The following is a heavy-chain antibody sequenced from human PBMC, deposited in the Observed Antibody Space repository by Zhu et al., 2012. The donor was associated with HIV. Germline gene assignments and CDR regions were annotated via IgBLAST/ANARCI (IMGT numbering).Heavy chain of an antibody. CDR1: GYSISSGYY. V-gene: IGHV4-38-2*01. CDR2: IYHSGST. D-gene: IGHD4-17*01. J-gene: IGHJ4*02. Sequence: QVQLQESGPGLVKPSETLSLTCAVSGYSISSGYYWGWIRQPPGKGLEWIGSIYHSGSTYYNPSLKSRVTISVDTSKNQFSLKLSSVTAADTAVYYCARALRTTTGPVDYWGQGTLVTVSS. CDR3: ARALRTTTGPVDY.